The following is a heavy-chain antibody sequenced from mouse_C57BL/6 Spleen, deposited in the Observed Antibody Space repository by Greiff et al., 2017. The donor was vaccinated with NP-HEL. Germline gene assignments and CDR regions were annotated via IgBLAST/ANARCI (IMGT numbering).Heavy chain of an antibody. Sequence: VQLQQSGPGLVQPSQSLSITCTVSGFSFTSYGVHWVRQSPGKGLEWLGVIWSGGSTDYNAAFISRLSISKENSKSQVFFKMNSLQADDTAIYYCARTTMMVTSYAMDYWGQGTSVTVSS. CDR1: GFSFTSYG. J-gene: IGHJ4*01. CDR3: ARTTMMVTSYAMDY. D-gene: IGHD2-3*01. V-gene: IGHV2-2*01. CDR2: IWSGGST.